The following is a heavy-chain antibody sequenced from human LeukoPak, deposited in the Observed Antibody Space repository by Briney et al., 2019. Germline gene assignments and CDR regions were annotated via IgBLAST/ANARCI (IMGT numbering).Heavy chain of an antibody. J-gene: IGHJ5*02. CDR3: AKGSSGYFVDL. V-gene: IGHV3-23*01. CDR2: SGSGDST. D-gene: IGHD3-22*01. Sequence: SGSGDSTFYADSVKGRFTISRDNSRNTLFLQMNSLRAEDTALYYCAKGSSGYFVDLWGQGTLVTVSS.